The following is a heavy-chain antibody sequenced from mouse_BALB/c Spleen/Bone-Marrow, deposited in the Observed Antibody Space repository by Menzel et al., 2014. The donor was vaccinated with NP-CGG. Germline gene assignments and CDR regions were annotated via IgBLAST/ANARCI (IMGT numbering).Heavy chain of an antibody. J-gene: IGHJ3*01. Sequence: EVQRVESGAELVKPGASVKLSCTASGFNIKDTYMHWVKQRPEQGLEWIGRIEPANGNTKYDPKFQGKATITTDTSSNTAHLQLSSLTSEDTAVYYCARGKGIYLGFAYWGQGTLVTVSA. CDR2: IEPANGNT. D-gene: IGHD1-1*01. CDR3: ARGKGIYLGFAY. V-gene: IGHV14-3*02. CDR1: GFNIKDTY.